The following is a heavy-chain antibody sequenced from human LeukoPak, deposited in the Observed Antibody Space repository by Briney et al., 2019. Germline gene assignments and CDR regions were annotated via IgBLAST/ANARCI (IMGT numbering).Heavy chain of an antibody. CDR1: GGTFSSYA. J-gene: IGHJ4*03. V-gene: IGHV1-69*04. Sequence: ASVKVSCKASGGTFSSYAISWVRQAPGQGLEWMGRIIPIFGIANYAQKFQGRVTITADKSTSTAYMELSSLRSEDTAVYYCARDLLERGIAVAFFDYWGQGTTVTVSS. D-gene: IGHD6-19*01. CDR3: ARDLLERGIAVAFFDY. CDR2: IIPIFGIA.